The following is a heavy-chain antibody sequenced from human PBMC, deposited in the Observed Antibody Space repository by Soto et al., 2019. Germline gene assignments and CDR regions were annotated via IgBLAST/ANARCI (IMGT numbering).Heavy chain of an antibody. CDR2: ISSSSSYT. Sequence: GGSLRLSCAASGFTFSDYYMSWIRQAPGKGLEWVSYISSSSSYTNYADSVKGRFTISRDNAKNSLYLQMNSLRAEDTAVYYCARDSKDTPMVYYYYYGMDVWGQGTTVTVSS. D-gene: IGHD5-18*01. V-gene: IGHV3-11*06. CDR1: GFTFSDYY. J-gene: IGHJ6*02. CDR3: ARDSKDTPMVYYYYYGMDV.